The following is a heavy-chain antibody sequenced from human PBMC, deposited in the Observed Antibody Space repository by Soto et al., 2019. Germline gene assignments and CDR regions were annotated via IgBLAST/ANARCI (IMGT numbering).Heavy chain of an antibody. CDR3: AIKGTYYYGMDV. CDR1: GFTFSSYA. CDR2: ISGSGGST. J-gene: IGHJ6*02. V-gene: IGHV3-23*01. Sequence: PGGSLRLSCAASGFTFSSYAMSWVRQAPGKGLEWVSAISGSGGSTYYADSVKGRFTISRDNSKNTLYLQMNSLRAEDTAVYYCAIKGTYYYGMDVWGQGTTVTVSS. D-gene: IGHD3-10*01.